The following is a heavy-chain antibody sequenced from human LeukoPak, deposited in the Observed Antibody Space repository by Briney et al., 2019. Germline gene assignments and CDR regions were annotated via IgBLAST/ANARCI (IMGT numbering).Heavy chain of an antibody. CDR1: GFTFSSYA. Sequence: PGGSLRLSCAASGFTFSSYAMSWVRQAPGKGLEWVSAISGSGGSTYYADSVKGRFTISRDNSKNTLYLLMNSLRAEDTAVYYCAKDYYDSSGYSYYYYYYYMDVWGKGTTVTVSS. V-gene: IGHV3-23*01. J-gene: IGHJ6*03. CDR2: ISGSGGST. CDR3: AKDYYDSSGYSYYYYYYYMDV. D-gene: IGHD3-22*01.